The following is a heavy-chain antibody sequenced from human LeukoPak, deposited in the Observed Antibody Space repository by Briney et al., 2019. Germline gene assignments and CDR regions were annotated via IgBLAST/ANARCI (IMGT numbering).Heavy chain of an antibody. D-gene: IGHD3-10*01. CDR3: AKRGFRVRGVIMGLYYMDV. CDR2: MNPNSGNT. J-gene: IGHJ6*03. Sequence: ASVKVSCKASGYTFTSYDINWVRQATGQGLEWMGWMNPNSGNTGYAQKFQGKVTITRNTSISTAYMELSSLRSEDTAVYYCAKRGFRVRGVIMGLYYMDVWGKGTTVTISS. V-gene: IGHV1-8*03. CDR1: GYTFTSYD.